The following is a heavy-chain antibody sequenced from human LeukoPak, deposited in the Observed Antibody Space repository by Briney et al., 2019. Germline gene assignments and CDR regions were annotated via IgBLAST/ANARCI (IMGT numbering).Heavy chain of an antibody. CDR2: ISYDGSNK. Sequence: GRSLKLSCAASGFTFSSYGMHWVRQAPGKGLEWVAVISYDGSNKYYADSVKGRFTISRDNSKNTLYLQMNSLRAEDTAVYYCAKEKTPGSFFDYWGQGTLVTVSS. D-gene: IGHD2-15*01. CDR3: AKEKTPGSFFDY. V-gene: IGHV3-30*18. CDR1: GFTFSSYG. J-gene: IGHJ4*02.